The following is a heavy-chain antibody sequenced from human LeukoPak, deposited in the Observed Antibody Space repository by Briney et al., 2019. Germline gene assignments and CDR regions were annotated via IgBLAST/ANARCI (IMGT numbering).Heavy chain of an antibody. CDR2: VSGSGGST. CDR3: AKEGVLAATIYNRFDP. D-gene: IGHD2-15*01. V-gene: IGHV3-23*01. Sequence: GGSLRLSCAASGFTLSSYAMSWVRQAPGKGLEWVSVVSGSGGSTFYADSVKGRFTISRDNSKNTLYLQMNSLRAEDTAVYYCAKEGVLAATIYNRFDPWGQGTLVTVSS. CDR1: GFTLSSYA. J-gene: IGHJ5*02.